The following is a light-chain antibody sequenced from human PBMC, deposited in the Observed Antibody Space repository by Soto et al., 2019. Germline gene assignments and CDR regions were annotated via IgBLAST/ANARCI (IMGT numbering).Light chain of an antibody. J-gene: IGKJ1*01. CDR1: QGLNRN. Sequence: ETVLTQSPATLSVSPGETATLSCTTSQGLNRNLAWYQQKLGQAPRVLIYGASTRAADIPARFSGSGSGTEFILTISSLQSEDFAVYYCHEYNTWPWTFGQGTKVEIK. V-gene: IGKV3-15*01. CDR2: GAS. CDR3: HEYNTWPWT.